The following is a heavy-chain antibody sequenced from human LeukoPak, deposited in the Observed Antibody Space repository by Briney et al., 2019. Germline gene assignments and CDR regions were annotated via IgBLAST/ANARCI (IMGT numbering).Heavy chain of an antibody. CDR1: GFSFNTYS. Sequence: SGGSLRLSCAASGFSFNTYSMNWVRQAPGRGLEWVSYISSSSTVMYYAGSVKGRFTTSRDNAKNSLFLQMNSLKAEDTAVYYCARDTTFECWGQGTLVTVSS. CDR2: ISSSSTVM. V-gene: IGHV3-48*01. D-gene: IGHD1-1*01. CDR3: ARDTTFEC. J-gene: IGHJ4*02.